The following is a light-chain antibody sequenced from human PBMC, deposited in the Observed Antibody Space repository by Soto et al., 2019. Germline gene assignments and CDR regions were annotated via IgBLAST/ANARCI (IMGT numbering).Light chain of an antibody. CDR3: LVSLSGARV. CDR2: DTR. V-gene: IGLV7-46*01. CDR1: TGAVTSGHY. Sequence: QAVVTQEPSLTVSPGGTVTLTCGSSTGAVTSGHYPYWFQQKPGQAPRTLIYDTRNKHSWTPARFSGSLLGGKAALTLSGAQPEDEAVYYCLVSLSGARVFGGGTQLPSS. J-gene: IGLJ7*01.